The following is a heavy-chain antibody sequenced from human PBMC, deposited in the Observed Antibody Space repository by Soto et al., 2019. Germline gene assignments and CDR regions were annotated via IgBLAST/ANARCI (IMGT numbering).Heavy chain of an antibody. CDR1: GGSISSGGYS. V-gene: IGHV4-30-2*01. CDR3: ARAHYGDYGYGMDV. D-gene: IGHD4-17*01. Sequence: QLQLQESGSGLVKPSQTLSLTCAVSGGSISSGGYSWSWIRQPPGKGLEWIGYIYHSGSTYFNPSLKSRVTISVDRSKNQFSLKLSSVTAADTAVYYCARAHYGDYGYGMDVWGQGTTVTVSS. CDR2: IYHSGST. J-gene: IGHJ6*02.